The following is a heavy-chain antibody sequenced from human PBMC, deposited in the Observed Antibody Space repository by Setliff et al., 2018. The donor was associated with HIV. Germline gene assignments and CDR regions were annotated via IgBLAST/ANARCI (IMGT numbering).Heavy chain of an antibody. V-gene: IGHV3-23*01. CDR1: GLTFEYYA. Sequence: PGGSLRLSCAAPGLTFEYYAMTWVRQAPGKGLEWVSGISGSGDSTYYAPAVKGRFTISRDNVKNILYLQMNNLRAEDTAVYYCARVLMGIAAADEKLDYWGQGTLVTVSS. D-gene: IGHD6-13*01. CDR3: ARVLMGIAAADEKLDY. J-gene: IGHJ4*02. CDR2: ISGSGDST.